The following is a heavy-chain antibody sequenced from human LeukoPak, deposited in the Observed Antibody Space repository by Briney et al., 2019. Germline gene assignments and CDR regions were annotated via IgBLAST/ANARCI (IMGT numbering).Heavy chain of an antibody. CDR2: IYYSGST. Sequence: SETLSLTYTVSGGSISSYYWSWTRQPPGKGLEWIGYIYYSGSTNYNPSLKSRVTISVDTSKNQFSLKLSSVTAADTTVYYCARVDCSGGSCSFDYWGQGTLVTVSS. D-gene: IGHD2-15*01. J-gene: IGHJ4*02. CDR3: ARVDCSGGSCSFDY. V-gene: IGHV4-59*01. CDR1: GGSISSYY.